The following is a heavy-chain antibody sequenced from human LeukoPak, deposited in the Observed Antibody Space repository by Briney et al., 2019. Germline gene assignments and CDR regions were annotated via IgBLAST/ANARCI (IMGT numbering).Heavy chain of an antibody. V-gene: IGHV3-30*18. D-gene: IGHD7-27*01. J-gene: IGHJ3*02. Sequence: GGSLRLSCAASGFTFTRNAMAWVRQAPGKGLEWVAVISNDGRDKYVADSVKGRFTISRDNSKNTLYLQMNSLRTEDTAVYYCAKELGMEAGAFDIWGQGTMVTVSS. CDR2: ISNDGRDK. CDR1: GFTFTRNA. CDR3: AKELGMEAGAFDI.